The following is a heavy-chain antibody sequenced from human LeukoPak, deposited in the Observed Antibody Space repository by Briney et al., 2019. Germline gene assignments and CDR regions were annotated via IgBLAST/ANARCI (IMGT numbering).Heavy chain of an antibody. CDR2: ISGTGFTT. CDR3: AKDGYNWIAFDD. V-gene: IGHV3-23*01. Sequence: GGSLRLSCAASGFTFSGNWMHWVRQAPGKGLEWVAYISGTGFTTYYADSVKGRFTISSDSSKNTLFLQMNSLRAEDTAIYYCAKDGYNWIAFDDWGQGTLVTVSS. CDR1: GFTFSGNW. D-gene: IGHD1-20*01. J-gene: IGHJ4*02.